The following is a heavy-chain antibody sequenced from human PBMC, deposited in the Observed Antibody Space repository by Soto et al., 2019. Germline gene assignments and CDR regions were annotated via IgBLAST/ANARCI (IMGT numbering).Heavy chain of an antibody. Sequence: SETLSLTCTVSGGYISSGGYYWSWIRQHPGKGLEWIGYIYYSGSTSYNPSLKSRVTLSIDTSKNQFSLKLSSVTAADTAVYYCARSNGYYYFDYWGQGTLVTVSS. V-gene: IGHV4-31*03. D-gene: IGHD3-22*01. CDR3: ARSNGYYYFDY. J-gene: IGHJ4*02. CDR1: GGYISSGGYY. CDR2: IYYSGST.